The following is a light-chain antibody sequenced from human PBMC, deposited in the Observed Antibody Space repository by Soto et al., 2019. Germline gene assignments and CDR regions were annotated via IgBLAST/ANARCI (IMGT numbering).Light chain of an antibody. CDR3: SSYAGSNNLV. Sequence: QSALTQPPSASGSPGQSVTISCTGTSSDVGGYNFVSWYQQHPGKAPKLMIYEVIQRPSGVPDRFSGSKSGNTASLTVSGLQAEDEADYYCSSYAGSNNLVFGGGTKLTVL. CDR1: SSDVGGYNF. CDR2: EVI. V-gene: IGLV2-8*01. J-gene: IGLJ2*01.